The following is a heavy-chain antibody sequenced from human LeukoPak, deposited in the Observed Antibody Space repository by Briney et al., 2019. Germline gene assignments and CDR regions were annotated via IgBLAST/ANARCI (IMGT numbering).Heavy chain of an antibody. V-gene: IGHV3-30*18. CDR3: AKPGGAYCGGDCYSYYFDH. CDR1: GFTVSSNY. D-gene: IGHD2-21*02. CDR2: MSYDGSGK. J-gene: IGHJ4*02. Sequence: GGSLRLSCAASGFTVSSNYMSWVRQALGKGLEWVALMSYDGSGKYYADSVKGRFTISRDNSKNTLYLQMNSLRTEDTAVYYCAKPGGAYCGGDCYSYYFDHWGQGALVTVSS.